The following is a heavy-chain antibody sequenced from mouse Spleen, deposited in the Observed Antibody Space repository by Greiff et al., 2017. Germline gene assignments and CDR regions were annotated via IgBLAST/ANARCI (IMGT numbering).Heavy chain of an antibody. J-gene: IGHJ4*01. CDR2: IAPGSGST. CDR1: GYTFTSYW. Sequence: DLVKPGASVKLSCKASGYTFTSYWINWIKQRPGQGLEWIGRIAPGSGSTYYNEMFKGKATLTVDTSSSTAYIQLSSLSSEDSAVYFCARSPTMITLYAMDYWGQGTSVTVSS. CDR3: ARSPTMITLYAMDY. D-gene: IGHD2-4*01. V-gene: IGHV1S41*01.